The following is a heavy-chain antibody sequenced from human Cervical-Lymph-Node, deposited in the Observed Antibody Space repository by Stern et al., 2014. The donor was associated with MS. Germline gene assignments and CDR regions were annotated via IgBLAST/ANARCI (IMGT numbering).Heavy chain of an antibody. CDR3: VRYQFYFDY. Sequence: QVQLVQSGAEVKRPGASVKVSCRTSGYTFIDFALHWVRQAPGQRLEWIGWINTFTGKTKYSQKFQDRVTITRDTSANIGYLEMSSLRSEDTAIYYCVRYQFYFDYWGQGSLVTVSP. CDR1: GYTFIDFA. J-gene: IGHJ4*02. CDR2: INTFTGKT. V-gene: IGHV1-3*04.